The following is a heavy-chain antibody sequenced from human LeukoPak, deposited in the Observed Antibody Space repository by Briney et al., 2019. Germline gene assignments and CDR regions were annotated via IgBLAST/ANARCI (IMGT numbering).Heavy chain of an antibody. J-gene: IGHJ3*02. D-gene: IGHD1-14*01. Sequence: SETLSLTCTVSGGSISSSSYYWGWIRQPPGKGLEWIGSIYYSGSTYYNPSLKSRVTISVDTSKNQFSLKLSSVTAADTAVYYCARNLHHVAFDIWGQGTMVTVSS. CDR3: ARNLHHVAFDI. CDR1: GGSISSSSYY. CDR2: IYYSGST. V-gene: IGHV4-39*07.